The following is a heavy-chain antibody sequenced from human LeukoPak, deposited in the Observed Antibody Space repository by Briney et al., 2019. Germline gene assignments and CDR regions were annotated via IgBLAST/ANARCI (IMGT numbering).Heavy chain of an antibody. CDR1: GFTFNTYS. D-gene: IGHD4-23*01. Sequence: GGSLRLSCAASGFTFNTYSMNWVRQAPGKGLEWISYISFSSTTIYYAESVKGRFTISRDNAENSPYLQMSSLRAEDTALYYCARASTTVVTLDTFAIWGQGTMVTVSS. V-gene: IGHV3-48*04. CDR3: ARASTTVVTLDTFAI. CDR2: ISFSSTTI. J-gene: IGHJ3*02.